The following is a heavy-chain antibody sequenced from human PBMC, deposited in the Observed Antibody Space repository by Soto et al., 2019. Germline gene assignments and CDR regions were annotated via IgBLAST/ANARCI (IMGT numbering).Heavy chain of an antibody. CDR3: ARDRFGSSWYYFDY. CDR1: GFTFSSYA. D-gene: IGHD6-13*01. Sequence: PGGSLRLSCAASGFTFSSYAMHGGRQAPGKGLEWVAVISYDGSNKYYADSVKGRFTISRDNSKNTLYLQMNSLRAEDTAVYYCARDRFGSSWYYFDYWGQGTLVTVSS. V-gene: IGHV3-30-3*01. J-gene: IGHJ4*02. CDR2: ISYDGSNK.